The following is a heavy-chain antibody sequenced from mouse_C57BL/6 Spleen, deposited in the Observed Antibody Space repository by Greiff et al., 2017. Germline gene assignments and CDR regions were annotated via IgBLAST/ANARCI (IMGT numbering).Heavy chain of an antibody. CDR3: ARGGRNAMDY. J-gene: IGHJ4*01. V-gene: IGHV3-6*01. D-gene: IGHD3-3*01. CDR2: ISYDGSN. CDR1: GYSITSGYY. Sequence: EVQLKESGPGLVKPSQSLSLTCSVTGYSITSGYYWNWIRQFPGNKLEWMGYISYDGSNNYNPSLKNRISITRDTSKNQFFLKLNSVTTEDTATYYCARGGRNAMDYWGQGTSVTVSS.